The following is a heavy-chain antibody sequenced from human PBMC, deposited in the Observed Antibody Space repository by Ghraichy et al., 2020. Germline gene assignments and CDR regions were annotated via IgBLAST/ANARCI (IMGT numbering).Heavy chain of an antibody. D-gene: IGHD3-10*01. Sequence: SETLSLTCAVYGGSFSGYYWSWIRQPPGKGLEWIGEINHSGSTNYNPSLKSRVTISVDTSKNQFSLKLSSVTAADTAVYYCARRVEWFGELSAWGQGTLVTVSS. CDR2: INHSGST. CDR1: GGSFSGYY. V-gene: IGHV4-34*01. J-gene: IGHJ4*02. CDR3: ARRVEWFGELSA.